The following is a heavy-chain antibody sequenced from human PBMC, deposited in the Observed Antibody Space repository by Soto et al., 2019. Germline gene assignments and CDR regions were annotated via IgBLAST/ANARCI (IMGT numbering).Heavy chain of an antibody. CDR3: ARDLRFASTNYFGF. V-gene: IGHV3-11*06. CDR1: GVLLTDYY. Sequence: PGGTLRLSCAASGVLLTDYYMRWIRQPPGKGLEWLAYMAGSSDSTTSADSVKGRFTISRDNAKNSVFLQMHNLRADDTAVSYCARDLRFASTNYFGFWGRGDLFTASS. D-gene: IGHD2-8*01. J-gene: IGHJ4*02. CDR2: MAGSSDST.